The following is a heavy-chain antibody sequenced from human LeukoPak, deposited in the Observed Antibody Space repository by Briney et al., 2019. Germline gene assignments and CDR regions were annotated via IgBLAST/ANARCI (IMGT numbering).Heavy chain of an antibody. CDR3: ARGHSGGSCQVDY. V-gene: IGHV4-30-4*01. J-gene: IGHJ4*02. D-gene: IGHD2-15*01. CDR2: IYYSGST. CDR1: GGSISSGDYY. Sequence: SETLSLTCTVSGGSISSGDYYWSWIRQPPGKGLEWIGYIYYSGSTYYNPSLKSRVTISVDTSKNQFSLKLSSVTAADTAVHYCARGHSGGSCQVDYWGQGTLVTVSS.